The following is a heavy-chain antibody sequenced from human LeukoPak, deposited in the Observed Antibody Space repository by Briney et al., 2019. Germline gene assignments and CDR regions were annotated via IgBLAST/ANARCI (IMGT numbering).Heavy chain of an antibody. J-gene: IGHJ4*02. CDR3: AKAMVRGVRDRSSYYYFDY. CDR1: GFTFDDYA. V-gene: IGHV3-9*01. D-gene: IGHD3-10*01. Sequence: GGSLRLSCAASGFTFDDYAMHWVRQAPGKGLEWVSGISWNSGSIGYADFVKGRFTISRDNAKNSLYLQMNSLRAEDTALYYCAKAMVRGVRDRSSYYYFDYWGQGTLVTVSS. CDR2: ISWNSGSI.